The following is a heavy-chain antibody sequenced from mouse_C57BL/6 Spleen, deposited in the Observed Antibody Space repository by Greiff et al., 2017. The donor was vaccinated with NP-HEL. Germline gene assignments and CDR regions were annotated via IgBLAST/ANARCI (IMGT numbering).Heavy chain of an antibody. D-gene: IGHD2-3*01. Sequence: VQLKESGGGLVKPGGSLKLSCAASGFTFSSYAMSWVRQTPEKRLEWVATISDGGSYTYYPDNVKGRFTISRDNAKNNLYLQMSHLKSEDTAMYYCAREDGYWYFDVWGTGTTVTVSS. V-gene: IGHV5-4*01. CDR2: ISDGGSYT. CDR1: GFTFSSYA. CDR3: AREDGYWYFDV. J-gene: IGHJ1*03.